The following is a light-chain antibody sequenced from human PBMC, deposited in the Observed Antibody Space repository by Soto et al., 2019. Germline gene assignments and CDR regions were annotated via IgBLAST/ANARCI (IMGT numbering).Light chain of an antibody. J-gene: IGLJ1*01. CDR1: SSDVGGYNY. Sequence: QSVLTQPASVSGSPGQSITISCTGTSSDVGGYNYVSWYQQHPGKAPKLMIYEVSNRPSGVSNRFSGSKSGNTASLTISGLQAEDEADYYCISCASSSALGFGRGTKVTVL. CDR3: ISCASSSALG. V-gene: IGLV2-14*01. CDR2: EVS.